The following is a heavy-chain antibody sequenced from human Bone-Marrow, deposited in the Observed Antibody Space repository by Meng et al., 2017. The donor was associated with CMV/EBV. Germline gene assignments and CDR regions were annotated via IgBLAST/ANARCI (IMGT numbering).Heavy chain of an antibody. CDR2: ISSSGSTI. J-gene: IGHJ4*02. V-gene: IGHV3-48*03. D-gene: IGHD5-18*01. CDR1: GFTFSSYE. Sequence: GESLKISCAASGFTFSSYEMNWVRQAPGKGLEWVSYISSSGSTIYYADSVKGRFTISRDNAKNTLYLQMNSLRAEDTAVYYCARFRSAGYSYGYGRYFDYWGQGTLVTVSS. CDR3: ARFRSAGYSYGYGRYFDY.